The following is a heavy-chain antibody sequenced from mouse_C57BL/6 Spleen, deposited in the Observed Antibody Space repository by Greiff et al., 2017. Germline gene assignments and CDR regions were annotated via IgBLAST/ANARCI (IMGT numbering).Heavy chain of an antibody. CDR1: GYNFKAYY. V-gene: IGHV14-4*01. J-gene: IGHJ2*01. Sequence: VQLQQSGAELVRPGASVKLSCTASGYNFKAYYMDWVKQRPGQGLEWIGWIDPDNGDTKYAKKFKGKATITADTSSNTAYLQLSSLTSEDTAVYYCTTVCCGKRVDYWGQGTTLTVSS. CDR3: TTVCCGKRVDY. D-gene: IGHD1-1*01. CDR2: IDPDNGDT.